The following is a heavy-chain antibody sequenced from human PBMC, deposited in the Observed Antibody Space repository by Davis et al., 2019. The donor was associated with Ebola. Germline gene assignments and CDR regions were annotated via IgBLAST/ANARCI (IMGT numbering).Heavy chain of an antibody. D-gene: IGHD6-19*01. J-gene: IGHJ4*02. CDR3: ARSGTIAVAGYFDY. CDR2: ISSSSSYT. CDR1: GFTFSDYY. V-gene: IGHV3-11*06. Sequence: GESLKISCAASGFTFSDYYMSWIRQAPGKGLEWVSYISSSSSYTNYADSVKGRFPISRDNAKNSLYLQMNSLRAEDTAVYYCARSGTIAVAGYFDYWGQGTLVTVSS.